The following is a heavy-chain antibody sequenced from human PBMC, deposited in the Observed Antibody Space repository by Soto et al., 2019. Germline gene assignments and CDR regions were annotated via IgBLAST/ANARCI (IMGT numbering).Heavy chain of an antibody. CDR2: INHSGRT. CDR3: ARGPRCINTSCSNDFYHFGLDV. V-gene: IGHV4-34*01. J-gene: IGHJ6*02. D-gene: IGHD2-2*01. CDR1: GGSFSGYF. Sequence: SETLSLTCAVYGGSFSGYFWTWVRQAPGKGLEWIGEINHSGRTNTNPSLKSRISASVDTSKNQFSLRLSSVTAADTAFYYCARGPRCINTSCSNDFYHFGLDVWGQGTSVTVSS.